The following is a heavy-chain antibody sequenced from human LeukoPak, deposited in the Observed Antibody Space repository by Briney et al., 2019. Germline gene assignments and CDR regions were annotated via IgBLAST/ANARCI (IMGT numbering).Heavy chain of an antibody. Sequence: GGSLRLSCAASGFTFSSYAMSWVRQAPGKGLEWVSAISGSGGSTYYADSVKGRFTISRDNSKNALYLQMNSLRAEDTAVYYCAKDIAAAGTVDYWGQGTLVTVSS. CDR1: GFTFSSYA. CDR2: ISGSGGST. J-gene: IGHJ4*02. V-gene: IGHV3-23*01. CDR3: AKDIAAAGTVDY. D-gene: IGHD6-13*01.